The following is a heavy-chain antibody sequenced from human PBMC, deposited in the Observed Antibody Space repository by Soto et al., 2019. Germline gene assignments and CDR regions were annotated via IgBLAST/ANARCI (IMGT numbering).Heavy chain of an antibody. Sequence: EVQLLESGGGLVQPGGSLRLSCVASGFSFTDYSMTWVRQAPGRGLEWVSTLTRGGTMFYADSVKGRFTISRDNSKNTLSLQMHRLRTEDTALYYCAKRATTVPTPGNYFDFWGQGTLVTVSS. V-gene: IGHV3-23*01. CDR1: GFSFTDYS. CDR2: LTRGGTM. J-gene: IGHJ4*02. D-gene: IGHD2-15*01. CDR3: AKRATTVPTPGNYFDF.